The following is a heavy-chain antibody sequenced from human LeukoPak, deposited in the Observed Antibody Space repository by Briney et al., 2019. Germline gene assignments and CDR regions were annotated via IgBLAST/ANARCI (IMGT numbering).Heavy chain of an antibody. Sequence: GGSLRLSCQASGFTFYMYAMSWVRQAPGKGLEWVASMCGTAGCTFYRDSGKGRFAISRDNSKNVLYLRMNNMTAEDTAIYYCAKDRTNFHENSGHYYRRDGDSWGQGTLVTVSS. V-gene: IGHV3-23*01. CDR3: AKDRTNFHENSGHYYRRDGDS. J-gene: IGHJ5*01. D-gene: IGHD3-22*01. CDR2: MCGTAGCT. CDR1: GFTFYMYA.